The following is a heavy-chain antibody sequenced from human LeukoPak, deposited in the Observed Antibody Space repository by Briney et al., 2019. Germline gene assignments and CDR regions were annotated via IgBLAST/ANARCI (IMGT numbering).Heavy chain of an antibody. V-gene: IGHV3-7*01. CDR3: VRQNGGYSYGMDV. D-gene: IGHD3-22*01. J-gene: IGHJ6*02. CDR2: MRQDGSEK. Sequence: GGSLRLSCAASGLTLSSDWMSWVRQAPGKGLEWVANMRQDGSEKHYVGSVKGRFTISRDNAKNSLSLQMNSLRAEDTAVYYCVRQNGGYSYGMDVWGQGTTVTVS. CDR1: GLTLSSDW.